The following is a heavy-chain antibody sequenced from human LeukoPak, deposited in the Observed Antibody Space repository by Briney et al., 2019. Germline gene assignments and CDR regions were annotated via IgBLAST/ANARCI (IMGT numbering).Heavy chain of an antibody. J-gene: IGHJ5*02. D-gene: IGHD3-22*01. CDR2: INPNSGGT. CDR3: ARDGSRWYDSRGSPDNWFDP. V-gene: IGHV1-2*02. CDR1: GYTFTGYY. Sequence: ASVKVSCKASGYTFTGYYMHWERQAPGQGLEWMGWINPNSGGTNYAQKFQGRVTMTRDTSISTAYMELSRLRSDDTAVYYCARDGSRWYDSRGSPDNWFDPWGQGTLVTISS.